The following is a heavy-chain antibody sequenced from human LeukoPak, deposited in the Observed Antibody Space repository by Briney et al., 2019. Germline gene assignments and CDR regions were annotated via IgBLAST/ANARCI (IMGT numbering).Heavy chain of an antibody. CDR1: GFTFSDYY. Sequence: GGSLRLSCTASGFTFSDYYMSWIRQAPGKGLEWVSYISTSGSTIYYADSVKGRFTISRDNAKNSLYLQMNSLKAEDTAVYYCAREDGAGLWWLRLLDYWGQGTLVTVSS. V-gene: IGHV3-11*01. J-gene: IGHJ4*02. CDR2: ISTSGSTI. CDR3: AREDGAGLWWLRLLDY. D-gene: IGHD5-12*01.